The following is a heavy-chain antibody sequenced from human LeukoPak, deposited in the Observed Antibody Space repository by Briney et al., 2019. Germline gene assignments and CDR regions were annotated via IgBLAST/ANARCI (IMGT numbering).Heavy chain of an antibody. CDR3: ARDVPAAGHDY. V-gene: IGHV3-66*01. CDR2: ISSGGDT. Sequence: GGSLRLSCSVSGFSVATNYMSWVRQAPGKGLEWLSVISSGGDTFYADSVNGRFTISRDESKKMISLQMNTLRPADTGVYYCARDVPAAGHDYWGQGTLVTVSS. J-gene: IGHJ4*02. CDR1: GFSVATNY. D-gene: IGHD6-13*01.